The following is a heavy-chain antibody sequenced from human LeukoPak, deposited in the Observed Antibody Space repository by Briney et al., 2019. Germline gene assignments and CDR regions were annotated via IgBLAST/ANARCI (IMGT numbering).Heavy chain of an antibody. J-gene: IGHJ5*02. CDR2: ISSSSSYI. CDR3: ARVVHCSSTSCYHHWFDH. V-gene: IGHV3-21*01. Sequence: PGGSLRLSCAASGFTFSSYSMNWVRQAPGKGLEWVSSISSSSSYIYYADSVKGRFTISRDNAKNSLYLQMNSLRAEDTAVYYCARVVHCSSTSCYHHWFDHWGQGTLVTVSS. D-gene: IGHD2-2*01. CDR1: GFTFSSYS.